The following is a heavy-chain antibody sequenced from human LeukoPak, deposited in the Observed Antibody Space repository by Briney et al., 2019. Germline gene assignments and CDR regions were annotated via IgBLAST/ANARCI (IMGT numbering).Heavy chain of an antibody. CDR3: ARDGYAYGSFYFEY. J-gene: IGHJ4*02. D-gene: IGHD5-18*01. Sequence: GGSLRLSCAASRFTFSNYWMSWVRQAPGKGLEWVANIRQDGSEKYYVDSVKGRFTISRDNAKNSLYLQVNSLRAEDTAVYYCARDGYAYGSFYFEYWGQGTLVTVSS. CDR1: RFTFSNYW. CDR2: IRQDGSEK. V-gene: IGHV3-7*03.